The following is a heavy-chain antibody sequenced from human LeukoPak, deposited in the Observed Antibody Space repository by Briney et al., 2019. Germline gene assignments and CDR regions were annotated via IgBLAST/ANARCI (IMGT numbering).Heavy chain of an antibody. D-gene: IGHD3-10*01. CDR1: GFTFSSYA. J-gene: IGHJ4*02. V-gene: IGHV3-23*01. Sequence: GGSLRLSCAASGFTFSSYAMSWVRQAPGKGLEWVSAISGSGGSTYYADSVKGRFTISRDNSKNTLYLQMNSLRAEDTAVYYCARDLYYYGSGSSRLDYWGQGTLVTVSS. CDR2: ISGSGGST. CDR3: ARDLYYYGSGSSRLDY.